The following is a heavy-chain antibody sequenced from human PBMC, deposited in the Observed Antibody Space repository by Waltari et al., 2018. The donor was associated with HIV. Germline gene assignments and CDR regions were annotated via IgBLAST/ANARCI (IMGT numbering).Heavy chain of an antibody. Sequence: QLQLQESGPGLVKPSETLSLTCTVSGGSVTSSTYYWGWIRQAPGRGLEWIGAISYSGSAYYNPSLESRVTISLDTSKNQFSLKLQSVTAVDTAVYYCAGAPNGDFSWLDPWGQGTLVTVSS. CDR2: ISYSGSA. V-gene: IGHV4-39*07. J-gene: IGHJ5*02. CDR1: GGSVTSSTYY. CDR3: AGAPNGDFSWLDP. D-gene: IGHD4-17*01.